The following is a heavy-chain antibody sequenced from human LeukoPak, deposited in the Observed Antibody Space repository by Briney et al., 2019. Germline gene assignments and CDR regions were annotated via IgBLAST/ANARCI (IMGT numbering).Heavy chain of an antibody. Sequence: PGRSLRLSCAASGFTFSSYAMHWVRQAPGKGLEWVAVISYDGSNKYYADSVKGRFTISRDNSKNTLYLQMNSLRAEDTAVYYCARGCGDGYNSVLCAFDYWGQGTLVTVSS. V-gene: IGHV3-30-3*01. J-gene: IGHJ4*02. CDR1: GFTFSSYA. CDR3: ARGCGDGYNSVLCAFDY. CDR2: ISYDGSNK. D-gene: IGHD5-24*01.